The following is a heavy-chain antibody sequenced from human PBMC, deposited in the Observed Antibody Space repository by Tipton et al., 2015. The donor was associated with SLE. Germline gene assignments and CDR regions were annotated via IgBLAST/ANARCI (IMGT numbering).Heavy chain of an antibody. Sequence: SLRLSCAASGFTFSSYEMNWVRQAPGKGLEWVSVIYSGGSTSYADSVKGRFTISRDNSKNTLYLQMNSLRPEDTAVYYCARAQAADDAFDIWGQGTMVTVSS. CDR3: ARAQAADDAFDI. CDR1: GFTFSSYE. CDR2: IYSGGST. V-gene: IGHV3-66*02. J-gene: IGHJ3*02.